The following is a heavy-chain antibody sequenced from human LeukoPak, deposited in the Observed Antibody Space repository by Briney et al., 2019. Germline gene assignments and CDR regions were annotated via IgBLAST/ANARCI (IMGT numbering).Heavy chain of an antibody. V-gene: IGHV4-61*01. Sequence: PSDTLSLTCTVSGDSVSSDSYTWTWIRPPPGKELEWIGHIYDNRISNSNPSLKSRVIISADTSKNQFSLKLRSVTAADTAVYYCARVHYDILTGYSYFDYWGQGTLVTVSS. CDR3: ARVHYDILTGYSYFDY. D-gene: IGHD3-9*01. J-gene: IGHJ4*02. CDR1: GDSVSSDSYT. CDR2: IYDNRIS.